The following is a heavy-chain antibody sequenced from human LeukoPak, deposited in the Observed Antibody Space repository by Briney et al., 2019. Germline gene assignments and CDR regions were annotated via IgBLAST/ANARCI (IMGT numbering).Heavy chain of an antibody. V-gene: IGHV4-59*12. CDR1: GGSISSYY. J-gene: IGHJ4*02. CDR3: ARQRNSSSTKYFDY. CDR2: IYYSGST. Sequence: SETLSLTCTVSGGSISSYYWSRIRQPPGKGLEWIGYIYYSGSTNYNPSLKSRVTISVDTSKNQFSLKLSSVTAADTAVYYCARQRNSSSTKYFDYWGQGTLVTVSS. D-gene: IGHD6-6*01.